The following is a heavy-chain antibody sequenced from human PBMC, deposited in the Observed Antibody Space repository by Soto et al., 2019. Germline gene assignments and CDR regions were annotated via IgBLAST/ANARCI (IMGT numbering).Heavy chain of an antibody. CDR3: VQDREYDETGH. Sequence: LRLSCAASGFIFRNYAMSWVRQAPGKGLEWVSAITGSGSSIYYADSVRGRFTISRDKSKSALFLQMNSLRADDTAIYYCVQDREYDETGHWGQGTLVTVSS. CDR2: ITGSGSSI. D-gene: IGHD1-1*01. V-gene: IGHV3-23*01. CDR1: GFIFRNYA. J-gene: IGHJ4*02.